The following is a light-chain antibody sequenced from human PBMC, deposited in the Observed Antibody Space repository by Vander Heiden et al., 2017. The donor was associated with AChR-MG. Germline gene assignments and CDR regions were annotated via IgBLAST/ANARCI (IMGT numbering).Light chain of an antibody. J-gene: IGKJ1*01. CDR3: QQNKNWPPLT. Sequence: EIVMTQSPATLSVSPGERATLSCRASQSVSSNLAWYQQKPGQAPRLLIYGASTRDTGIPARFSGSGYGTEFTLTISSRQLEDFAVYYCQQNKNWPPLTFGQGTKVEIK. V-gene: IGKV3-15*01. CDR1: QSVSSN. CDR2: GAS.